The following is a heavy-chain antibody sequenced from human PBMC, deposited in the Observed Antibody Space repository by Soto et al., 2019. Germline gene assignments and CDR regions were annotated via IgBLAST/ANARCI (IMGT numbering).Heavy chain of an antibody. CDR3: ARVVGGLLTVRHSYFDY. J-gene: IGHJ4*02. CDR1: GYTFTSYG. CDR2: ISAYNGNT. Sequence: GASVKVSCKASGYTFTSYGISWVRQAPGQGLEWMGWISAYNGNTNYAQKLQGRVTMTTDTSTSTAYMELRSLRSDDTAVYYCARVVGGLLTVRHSYFDYWGQGTLVTVSS. V-gene: IGHV1-18*01. D-gene: IGHD3-10*01.